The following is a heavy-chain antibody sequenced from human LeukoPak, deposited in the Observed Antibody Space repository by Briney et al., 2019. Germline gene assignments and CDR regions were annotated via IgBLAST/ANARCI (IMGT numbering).Heavy chain of an antibody. V-gene: IGHV4-39*07. D-gene: IGHD1-20*01. Sequence: PSETLSLTCTVSGGSISSSSYYWGWIRQPPGKGLEWIGSIYYSGSTYYNPSLKSRVTISVDTSKNQFSLKLSSVTAADTAVYYCASNNWNYYYMDVWGKGTTVTVSS. J-gene: IGHJ6*03. CDR3: ASNNWNYYYMDV. CDR2: IYYSGST. CDR1: GGSISSSSYY.